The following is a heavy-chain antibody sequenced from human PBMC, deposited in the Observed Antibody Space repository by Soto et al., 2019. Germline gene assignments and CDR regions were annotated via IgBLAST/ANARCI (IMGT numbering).Heavy chain of an antibody. V-gene: IGHV3-48*01. Sequence: GESLKISCAASGFTFSSYSMNWVRQAPGKGLEWVSYISSSSSTIYYADSVKGRFTISRDNAKNSLYLQMNSLRAEDTAVYYCAREEGYYDILTGYYYYYMDVWGKGTTVTVSS. CDR1: GFTFSSYS. D-gene: IGHD3-9*01. CDR3: AREEGYYDILTGYYYYYMDV. J-gene: IGHJ6*03. CDR2: ISSSSSTI.